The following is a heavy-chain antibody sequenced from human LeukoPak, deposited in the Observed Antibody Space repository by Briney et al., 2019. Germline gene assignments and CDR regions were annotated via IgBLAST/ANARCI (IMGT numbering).Heavy chain of an antibody. J-gene: IGHJ4*02. CDR3: ARDNYYDSSGYYYEEY. CDR1: GFTFSSYS. Sequence: PGGSLRLSCAASGFTFSSYSMNWVRQAPGKGLEWVSYISSSSSTIYYADSVKGRFTISRDNAKNSLYLQMNSLRAEDTAVYYCARDNYYDSSGYYYEEYWGQGTLVTVSS. CDR2: ISSSSSTI. D-gene: IGHD3-22*01. V-gene: IGHV3-48*01.